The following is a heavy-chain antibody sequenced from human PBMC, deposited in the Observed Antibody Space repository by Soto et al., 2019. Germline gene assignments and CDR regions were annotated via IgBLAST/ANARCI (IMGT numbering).Heavy chain of an antibody. V-gene: IGHV4-61*05. CDR3: ARQPVAPGLRYFDS. Sequence: SETLSLTCTVSGGSISSSSYYWSWIRQTPGKGLEWIGYIFPTGATEYTPSLKSRITMSVDTSKSQFSLKVTTVTAADTAVYYCARQPVAPGLRYFDSWGQGTLVTVSS. D-gene: IGHD5-12*01. CDR1: GGSISSSSYY. J-gene: IGHJ4*02. CDR2: IFPTGAT.